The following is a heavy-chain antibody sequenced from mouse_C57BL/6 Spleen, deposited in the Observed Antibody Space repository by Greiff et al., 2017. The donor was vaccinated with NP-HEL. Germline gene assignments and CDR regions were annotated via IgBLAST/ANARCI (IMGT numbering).Heavy chain of an antibody. D-gene: IGHD1-1*01. J-gene: IGHJ1*03. CDR1: GFTFSDYG. CDR2: ISSGSSTI. CDR3: ARTGYGSSYGYFDV. Sequence: EVMLVESGGGLVKPGGSLKLSCAASGFTFSDYGMHWVRQAPEKGLEWVAYISSGSSTIYYADTVKGRFTISRDNAKNTLFLQMTSLRSEDTAMYYCARTGYGSSYGYFDVWGTGTTVTVSS. V-gene: IGHV5-17*01.